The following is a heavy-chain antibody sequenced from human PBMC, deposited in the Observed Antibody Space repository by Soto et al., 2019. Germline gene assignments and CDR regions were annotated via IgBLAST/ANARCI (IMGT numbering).Heavy chain of an antibody. D-gene: IGHD3-16*01. CDR2: IYYSGST. CDR1: GGSISSYY. V-gene: IGHV4-59*01. CDR3: ARDPFGSNWFDP. Sequence: SLTCTVSGGSISSYYWSWIRQPPGKGLEWIGYIYYSGSTNYNPSLKSRVTISVDTSKNQFSLKLSSVTAADTAVYYCARDPFGSNWFDPWGQGTLVTVSS. J-gene: IGHJ5*02.